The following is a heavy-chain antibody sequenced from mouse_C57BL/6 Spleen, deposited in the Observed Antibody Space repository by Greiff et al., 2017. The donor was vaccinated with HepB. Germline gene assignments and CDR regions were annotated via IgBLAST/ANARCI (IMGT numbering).Heavy chain of an antibody. CDR1: GYTFTSYW. CDR3: ARRDTTVVADY. D-gene: IGHD1-1*01. Sequence: VKLQESGAELVKPGASVKLSCKASGYTFTSYWMQWVKQRPGQGLEWIGEIDPSDSYTNYNQKFKGKATLTVDTSSSTAYMQLSSLTSEDSAVYYCARRDTTVVADYWGQGTTLTVSS. CDR2: IDPSDSYT. J-gene: IGHJ2*01. V-gene: IGHV1-50*01.